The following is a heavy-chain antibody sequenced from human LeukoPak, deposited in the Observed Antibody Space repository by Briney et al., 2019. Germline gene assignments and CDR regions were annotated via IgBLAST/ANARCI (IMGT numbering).Heavy chain of an antibody. CDR3: ARGPLALSGYDPDYYYYYGMDV. Sequence: PSQTLSLTCTVSGGSISSGDYYWSWIRQPPGKGLEWIGYIYYSGSTYYNPSLKSRVTISVDTSKNQFSLKLSSVTAADTAVYYCARGPLALSGYDPDYYYYYGMDVWGQGTTVTVSS. J-gene: IGHJ6*02. CDR2: IYYSGST. D-gene: IGHD5-12*01. V-gene: IGHV4-30-4*01. CDR1: GGSISSGDYY.